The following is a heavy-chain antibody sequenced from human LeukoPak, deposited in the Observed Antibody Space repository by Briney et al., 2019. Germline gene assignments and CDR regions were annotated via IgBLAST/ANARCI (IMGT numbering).Heavy chain of an antibody. CDR3: ATVSAAALIFDY. CDR2: FDPEDGET. J-gene: IGHJ4*02. CDR1: GYTLTELS. Sequence: WASVKVSCKVSGYTLTELSMHWVRQAPGKGLEWMGGFDPEDGETIYAQKFQGRVTMTEDTSTDTAYMELSSLRSEDTAVYYCATVSAAALIFDYWGQGTLVTVSS. D-gene: IGHD6-13*01. V-gene: IGHV1-24*01.